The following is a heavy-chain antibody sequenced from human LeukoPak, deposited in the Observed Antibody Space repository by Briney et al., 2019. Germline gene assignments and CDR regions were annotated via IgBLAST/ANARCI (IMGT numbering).Heavy chain of an antibody. V-gene: IGHV4-4*02. D-gene: IGHD5-24*01. Sequence: PSGTLSLTCVLSGASITTTHWWTWVRQPPGTGLEWIGDIYHSGDTNYSPSLKSRVTISIDKSKNHFSLSLKSVTAADTAVYYCARWQDGYDYRGLDFWGQGALATVSS. J-gene: IGHJ4*02. CDR2: IYHSGDT. CDR1: GASITTTHW. CDR3: ARWQDGYDYRGLDF.